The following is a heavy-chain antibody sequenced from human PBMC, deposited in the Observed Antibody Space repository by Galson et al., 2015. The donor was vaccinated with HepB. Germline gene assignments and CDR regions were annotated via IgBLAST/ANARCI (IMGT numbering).Heavy chain of an antibody. D-gene: IGHD3-22*01. CDR1: GFTFSSYS. Sequence: SLRLSCAASGFTFSSYSMNWVRQAPGKGLEWVSTITSSSRYIYYADSVKGRFTISRDNAKNALYLQMNSLRAEDTAVYYCARERPKPVVVITEADAFDIWGQGTMVTVSS. V-gene: IGHV3-21*01. CDR3: ARERPKPVVVITEADAFDI. CDR2: ITSSSRYI. J-gene: IGHJ3*02.